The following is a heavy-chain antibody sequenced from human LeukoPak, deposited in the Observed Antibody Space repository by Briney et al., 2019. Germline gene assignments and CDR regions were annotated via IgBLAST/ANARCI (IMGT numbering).Heavy chain of an antibody. CDR3: ARAYYDSSGYQTDY. D-gene: IGHD3-22*01. V-gene: IGHV4-39*07. CDR1: GGSISSSSYY. CDR2: IYYSGST. Sequence: SETLSLTCTVSGGSISSSSYYWGWIRQPPGKGLEWIGSIYYSGSTYYNPSLKSRVTISVDTSKNQFSLKLSSVTAADTAVYYCARAYYDSSGYQTDYWGQGTLVTVSS. J-gene: IGHJ4*02.